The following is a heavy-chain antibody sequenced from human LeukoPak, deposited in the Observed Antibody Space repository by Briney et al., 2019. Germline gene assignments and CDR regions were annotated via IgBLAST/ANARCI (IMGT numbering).Heavy chain of an antibody. CDR2: IYSGGST. CDR1: GFTVTSNY. D-gene: IGHD3-22*01. J-gene: IGHJ4*02. Sequence: GGSLRLSCAASGFTVTSNYMSWVRQAPGKGLEWVSVIYSGGSTYHADSVKGRFTISRDNSKNTLYLQMNSLRAEDTAVYYCAREVYYDSSGYYYSDFWGQGTLVTVSS. CDR3: AREVYYDSSGYYYSDF. V-gene: IGHV3-66*01.